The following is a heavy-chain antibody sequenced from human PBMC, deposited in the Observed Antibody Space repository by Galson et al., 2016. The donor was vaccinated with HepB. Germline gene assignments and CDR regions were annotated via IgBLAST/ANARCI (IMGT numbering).Heavy chain of an antibody. CDR2: ISGNSVYI. Sequence: SLRLSCAASGFTFSDYYMNWVRQAPGKGLEWISRISGNSVYIDYADSVRGRVTISRENTKKSLYLQMNSLRAEDAAVYFCPRGRFNSATPLEYWGQGALVTVSS. CDR1: GFTFSDYY. D-gene: IGHD1-20*01. J-gene: IGHJ4*02. CDR3: PRGRFNSATPLEY. V-gene: IGHV3-11*06.